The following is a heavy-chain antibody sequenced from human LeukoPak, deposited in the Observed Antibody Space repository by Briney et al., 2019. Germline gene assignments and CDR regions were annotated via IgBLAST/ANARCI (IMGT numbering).Heavy chain of an antibody. CDR2: INPNSGGT. CDR3: ARDEGSGSYMVDY. Sequence: ASVKVSCKASGYTFTSYAMNWVRQAPGQGLEWMGWINPNSGGTNYAQKFQGRVTMTRDTSISTAYMELSRLRSDDTAVYYCARDEGSGSYMVDYWGQGTLVTVSS. V-gene: IGHV1-2*02. J-gene: IGHJ4*02. CDR1: GYTFTSYA. D-gene: IGHD3-10*01.